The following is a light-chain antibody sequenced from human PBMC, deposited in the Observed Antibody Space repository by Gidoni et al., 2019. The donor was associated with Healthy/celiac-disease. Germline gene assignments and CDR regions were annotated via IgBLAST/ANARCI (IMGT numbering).Light chain of an antibody. CDR1: SSDVGSYNY. CDR3: SSYAGSKNSLL. J-gene: IGLJ3*02. CDR2: EVI. V-gene: IGLV2-8*01. Sequence: QSALTHPPSASGSPGQSVTISCTVTSSDVGSYNYVSWYQQHSGKAPKLMIYEVIKRPSGVPDRFSGSKSGNTASLTVSGLQAEDEADYYCSSYAGSKNSLLFGGGTKLTVL.